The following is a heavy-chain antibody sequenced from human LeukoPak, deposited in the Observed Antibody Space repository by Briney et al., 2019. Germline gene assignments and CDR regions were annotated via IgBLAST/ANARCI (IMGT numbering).Heavy chain of an antibody. CDR2: IDPSDSYI. CDR1: GYSFTSYW. D-gene: IGHD2-2*01. CDR3: ARPLSASGYSSSWFFDH. Sequence: GESLKISCKGSGYSFTSYWISWVRQMPGKGLEWMGRIDPSDSYIKYSPSFQGHVIISADKSISTAYLQWSSLKASDSAMYCCARPLSASGYSSSWFFDHWGQGTLVSVSS. J-gene: IGHJ4*02. V-gene: IGHV5-10-1*01.